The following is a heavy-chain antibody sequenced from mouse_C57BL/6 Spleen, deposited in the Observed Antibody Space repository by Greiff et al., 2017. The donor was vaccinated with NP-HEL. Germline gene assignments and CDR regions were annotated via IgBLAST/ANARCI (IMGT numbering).Heavy chain of an antibody. D-gene: IGHD3-2*02. CDR1: GYTFTDYD. J-gene: IGHJ2*01. CDR3: TRSSGYVDFDY. CDR2: IDPETGGT. V-gene: IGHV1-15*01. Sequence: VQLQQSGAELVRPGASVTLSCKASGYTFTDYDMHWVKQTPVHGLEWIGAIDPETGGTAYNQKFKGKAILTADKSSSTAYMELRSLTSEDSAVYYCTRSSGYVDFDYWGQGTTLTVSS.